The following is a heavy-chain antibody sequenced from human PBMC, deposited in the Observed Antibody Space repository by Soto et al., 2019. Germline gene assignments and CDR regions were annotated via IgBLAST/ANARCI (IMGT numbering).Heavy chain of an antibody. CDR3: ARLQRITMVRGVTPASKFDP. D-gene: IGHD3-10*01. CDR2: IYYSGST. V-gene: IGHV4-39*01. CDR1: GGSISSSSYY. J-gene: IGHJ5*02. Sequence: SETLSLTCTVSGGSISSSSYYWGWIRQPPGKGLEWIGSIYYSGSTYYNPSLKSRVTISVDTPKNQFSLKLSSVTAADTAVYYCARLQRITMVRGVTPASKFDPWGQGTLVTVSS.